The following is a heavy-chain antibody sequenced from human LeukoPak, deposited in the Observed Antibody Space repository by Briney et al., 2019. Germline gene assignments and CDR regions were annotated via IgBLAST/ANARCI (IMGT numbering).Heavy chain of an antibody. CDR2: IGWNSGSI. V-gene: IGHV3-9*01. Sequence: PGGSLRLSCAASGFTFDDYAMHWVRQAPGKGLEWVSGIGWNSGSIGYADSVKGRFTISRDNAKNSLYLQMNSLRAEDTALYYCAKDIFTGIAAAGIFDYWGQGTLVTVSS. J-gene: IGHJ4*02. CDR3: AKDIFTGIAAAGIFDY. CDR1: GFTFDDYA. D-gene: IGHD6-13*01.